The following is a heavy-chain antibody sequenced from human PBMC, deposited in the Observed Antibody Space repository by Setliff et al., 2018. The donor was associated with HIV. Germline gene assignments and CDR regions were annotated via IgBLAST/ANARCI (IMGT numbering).Heavy chain of an antibody. D-gene: IGHD3-10*02. J-gene: IGHJ3*02. Sequence: WGSLRLSCAASGFTFSNYAMGWVRQGPGKGLEWVSTIGAAGGPTHYAESVKGRFTISKDNSKNTRYLQMSSLRDEDTAVYYCAKVFVFGVDAFDIWGQGTTVTVSS. CDR1: GFTFSNYA. CDR2: IGAAGGPT. V-gene: IGHV3-23*01. CDR3: AKVFVFGVDAFDI.